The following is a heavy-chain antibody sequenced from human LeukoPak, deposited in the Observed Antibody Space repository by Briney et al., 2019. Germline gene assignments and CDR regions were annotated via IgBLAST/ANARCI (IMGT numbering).Heavy chain of an antibody. J-gene: IGHJ4*02. D-gene: IGHD3-10*01. CDR3: VSGGVGDRLAY. Sequence: PSETLSLTCAVYGGSFSGYYWTWIRQPPGKGLEWIGEINQSGSKNYNPSLKSRVTMSVDTSKRQFSLKLISVTAADTAVYYCVSGGVGDRLAYWGQGTLATVSS. CDR2: INQSGSK. V-gene: IGHV4-34*01. CDR1: GGSFSGYY.